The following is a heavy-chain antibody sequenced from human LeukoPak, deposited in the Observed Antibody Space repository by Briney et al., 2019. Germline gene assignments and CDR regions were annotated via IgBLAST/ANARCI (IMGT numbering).Heavy chain of an antibody. CDR3: ARDEGLQQLVRPNNWFDP. CDR2: INPNSGDT. J-gene: IGHJ5*02. Sequence: GASVKVSCKSSGYTFTGYYMHWVRQAPGQGLEWMGWINPNSGDTNYAQKFQDRVTMTRDTSISTAYMELSRLRSDDTAVYYCARDEGLQQLVRPNNWFDPWGQGTLVTVSS. V-gene: IGHV1-2*02. D-gene: IGHD6-13*01. CDR1: GYTFTGYY.